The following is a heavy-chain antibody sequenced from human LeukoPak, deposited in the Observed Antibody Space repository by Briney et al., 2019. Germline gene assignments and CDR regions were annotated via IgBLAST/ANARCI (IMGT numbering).Heavy chain of an antibody. J-gene: IGHJ5*02. CDR3: ARAYYGSGSYYEWRFDP. D-gene: IGHD3-10*01. CDR1: GGSISSGGYS. Sequence: SGTLSLTCAVSGGSISSGGYSWSWIRQPPGKGLEWIGYIYHSGSTYYNPSLKSRVTISVDRSKNQFSLKLSSVTAADTAVYYCARAYYGSGSYYEWRFDPWGQGTLVTVSS. CDR2: IYHSGST. V-gene: IGHV4-30-2*01.